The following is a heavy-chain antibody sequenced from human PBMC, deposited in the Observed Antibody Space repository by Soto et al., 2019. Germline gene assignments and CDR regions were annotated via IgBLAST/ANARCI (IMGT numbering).Heavy chain of an antibody. CDR3: AGYGSGSQNY. Sequence: QVQLQESGPGLVKPSETLSLTCTVSGGSISSYYWSWIRQPAVKGLEWIGRIYTSGSTNYTPSLKSRVTMSVDTSKNKFSMKLISGTDADTAVDYCAGYGSGSQNYWCQGTLVTVS. D-gene: IGHD3-10*01. CDR2: IYTSGST. CDR1: GGSISSYY. V-gene: IGHV4-4*07. J-gene: IGHJ4*02.